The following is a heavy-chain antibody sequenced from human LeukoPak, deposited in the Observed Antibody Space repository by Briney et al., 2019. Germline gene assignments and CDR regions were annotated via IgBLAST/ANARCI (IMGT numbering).Heavy chain of an antibody. V-gene: IGHV3-23*01. Sequence: PGGSLRLSCAASGFSFSSYSMTWVRQAPGKGLEWVSGISGSGGSTHYADSVKGRFNISRDNSKNTLYLEINSLRAEDTAVYYCAKPFRDGYNYQGLDYWGQGTLVTVSS. D-gene: IGHD5-24*01. J-gene: IGHJ4*02. CDR1: GFSFSSYS. CDR3: AKPFRDGYNYQGLDY. CDR2: ISGSGGST.